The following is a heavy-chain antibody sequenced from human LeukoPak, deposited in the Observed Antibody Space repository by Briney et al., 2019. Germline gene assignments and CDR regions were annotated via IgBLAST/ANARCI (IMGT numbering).Heavy chain of an antibody. D-gene: IGHD2-21*01. J-gene: IGHJ5*02. CDR1: GGSNSSYY. CDR3: ASGSGEKGPHWFDP. V-gene: IGHV4-59*01. CDR2: IYYSGST. Sequence: SETLSLTCTVSGGSNSSYYWSWIRQPPGKGLEWIGYIYYSGSTNYNPSLKSRVTISVDTSKKQFSLKLSSVTAADTAVYFCASGSGEKGPHWFDPWGQGTLVTVSS.